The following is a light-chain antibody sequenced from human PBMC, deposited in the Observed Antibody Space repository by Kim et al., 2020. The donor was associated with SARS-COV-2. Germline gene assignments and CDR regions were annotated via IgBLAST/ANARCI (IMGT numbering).Light chain of an antibody. CDR2: AAS. CDR1: QSVMNSY. CDR3: QQSGSSPYT. V-gene: IGKV3-20*01. J-gene: IGKJ2*01. Sequence: EIVLTQSPGTLSLSPGERATLSCRASQSVMNSYLAWYQQKAGQAPRLLIYAASNRATGIPDRFSGSGSGTDFTLTINRLQPEDFAVYYCQQSGSSPYTFGQGTKLEI.